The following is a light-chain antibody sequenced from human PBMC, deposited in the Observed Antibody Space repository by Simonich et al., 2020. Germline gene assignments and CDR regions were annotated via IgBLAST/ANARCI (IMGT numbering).Light chain of an antibody. J-gene: IGKJ3*01. V-gene: IGKV1-13*02. CDR1: QGISSA. CDR2: DAS. Sequence: AIQLTQSPSSLSASVGDKVTITCRASQGISSALAWYQQKPGKAPKLLIYDASSLESEVPSRFSGSGSGTDFTLTISSLQPEDFAPYYCQQFNSYPITFGPGTKVDIK. CDR3: QQFNSYPIT.